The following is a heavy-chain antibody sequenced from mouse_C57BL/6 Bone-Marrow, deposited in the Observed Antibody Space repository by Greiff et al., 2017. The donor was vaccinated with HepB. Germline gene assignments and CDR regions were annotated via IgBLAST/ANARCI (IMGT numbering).Heavy chain of an antibody. CDR3: ARERTTVVATNWYFDV. CDR1: GYSITSGYY. CDR2: ISYDGSN. D-gene: IGHD1-1*01. J-gene: IGHJ1*03. Sequence: DVKLQESGPGLVKPSQSLSLTCSVTGYSITSGYYWNWIRQFPGNKLEWMGYISYDGSNNYNPSLKNRISITRDTSKNQFFLQLNTVTTEDTATYYCARERTTVVATNWYFDVWGTGTTVTVSS. V-gene: IGHV3-6*01.